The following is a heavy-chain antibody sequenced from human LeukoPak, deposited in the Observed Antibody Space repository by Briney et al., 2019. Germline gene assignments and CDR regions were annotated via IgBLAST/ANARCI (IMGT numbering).Heavy chain of an antibody. D-gene: IGHD5-12*01. CDR2: INPNSGGT. CDR3: ARDGSNSGYDF. CDR1: GFTFSHYA. Sequence: GGSLRLSCAASGFTFSHYAMHWVRQAPGKGLEWVGWINPNSGGTKYAQKFQGRVTMTRDTSISTAYMELSRLRSDDTAVYYCARDGSNSGYDFWGQGILVTVSS. V-gene: IGHV1-2*02. J-gene: IGHJ4*02.